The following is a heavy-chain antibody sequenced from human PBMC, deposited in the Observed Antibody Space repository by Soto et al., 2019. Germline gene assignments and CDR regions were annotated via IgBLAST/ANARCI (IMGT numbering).Heavy chain of an antibody. CDR3: ATFSAGIMNTLSFLDY. J-gene: IGHJ4*02. V-gene: IGHV4-59*01. D-gene: IGHD3-16*01. Sequence: PSETLSLTCTVSGGSIKSYYWSWIRQPPGKGLEWIGYIYYSGSPNYNPSLKSRVTMSVDTSKNQFSLKVTSVTTADTAVYYCATFSAGIMNTLSFLDYWGRGTLVTVSS. CDR2: IYYSGSP. CDR1: GGSIKSYY.